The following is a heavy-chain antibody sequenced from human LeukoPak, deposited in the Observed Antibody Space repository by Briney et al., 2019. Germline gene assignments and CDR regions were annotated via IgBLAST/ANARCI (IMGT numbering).Heavy chain of an antibody. CDR3: AYTVAHGYFDY. CDR1: GGTFSSYA. V-gene: IGHV1-69*04. D-gene: IGHD2-21*01. J-gene: IGHJ4*02. CDR2: IIPILGIA. Sequence: VASVKVSCKASGGTFSSYAISWVRQAPGQGLEWMGRIIPILGIANYAQKFQGRVMITADKSTSTAYMELSSLRSEDTAVYYCAYTVAHGYFDYWGQGTLVTVSS.